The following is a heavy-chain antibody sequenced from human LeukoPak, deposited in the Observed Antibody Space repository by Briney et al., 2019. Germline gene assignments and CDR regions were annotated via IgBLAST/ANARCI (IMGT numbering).Heavy chain of an antibody. D-gene: IGHD1-26*01. V-gene: IGHV4-4*09. J-gene: IGHJ4*02. CDR3: ARHPSGSYARYFDY. Sequence: SETLSLTCTVSGGSISSYYWSWIRQPPGKGLEWIGYIYTSGSTNYNPSPKSRVTISVDTSKNQFSLKLSSVTAADTAVYYCARHPSGSYARYFDYWGQGTLVTVSS. CDR2: IYTSGST. CDR1: GGSISSYY.